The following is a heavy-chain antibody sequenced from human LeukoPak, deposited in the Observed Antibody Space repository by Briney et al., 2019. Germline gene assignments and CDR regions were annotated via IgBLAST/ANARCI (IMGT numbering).Heavy chain of an antibody. CDR2: ISGSGGST. V-gene: IGHV3-23*01. D-gene: IGHD2-2*01. J-gene: IGHJ6*02. Sequence: PGGSLRLSCAASGFTFSSYAMSWVRQAPGKGLEWVSAISGSGGSTYYADSVKGRFTISRDNSKNTLYLQMNSLRAEDTAVYYCASGNCSSTSCNYYYGMDVWGQGTTVTVSS. CDR3: ASGNCSSTSCNYYYGMDV. CDR1: GFTFSSYA.